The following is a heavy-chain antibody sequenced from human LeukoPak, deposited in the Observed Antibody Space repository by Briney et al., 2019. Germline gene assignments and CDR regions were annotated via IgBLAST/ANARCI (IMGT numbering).Heavy chain of an antibody. CDR2: IYYSGST. Sequence: SGTLSLTCTVSGGSISSYYWSWLRQPPGKGLEWIGYIYYSGSTNYNPSLKSRVSISVDTSKNQFSLKLSSVTAADTAVYYCARETGYCSSTSCLNWFDPWGQGTLVTVSS. CDR1: GGSISSYY. V-gene: IGHV4-59*01. D-gene: IGHD2-2*01. J-gene: IGHJ5*02. CDR3: ARETGYCSSTSCLNWFDP.